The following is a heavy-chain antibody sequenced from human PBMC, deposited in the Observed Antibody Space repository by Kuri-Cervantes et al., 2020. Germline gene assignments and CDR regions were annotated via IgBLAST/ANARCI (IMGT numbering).Heavy chain of an antibody. CDR2: IVVDTGNT. CDR1: GFTFTNSA. Sequence: SVKVSCKASGFTFTNSAVQWVRQARGQRLESMGWIVVDTGNTNYAQNFQERVTITRDMSTSTAYMELSSLRSEDTAVYYCAASGSYYYYYYMDVWGKGTTVTVSS. J-gene: IGHJ6*03. CDR3: AASGSYYYYYYMDV. D-gene: IGHD1-26*01. V-gene: IGHV1-58*01.